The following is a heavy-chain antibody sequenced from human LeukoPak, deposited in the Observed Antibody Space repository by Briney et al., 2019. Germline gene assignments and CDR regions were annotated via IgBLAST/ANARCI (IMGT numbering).Heavy chain of an antibody. CDR1: GGTFSSYA. J-gene: IGHJ6*02. CDR2: IIPILDIA. V-gene: IGHV1-69*04. D-gene: IGHD2-2*01. Sequence: SVKVSCKASGGTFSSYAISWVRQAPGQGLEWMGRIIPILDIANYAQKFQGRVTITADKSTSTAYMELSSLRSEDTAVYYCARERVAYCSSTSCRPPSYYYYGMDVWGQGTTVTVSS. CDR3: ARERVAYCSSTSCRPPSYYYYGMDV.